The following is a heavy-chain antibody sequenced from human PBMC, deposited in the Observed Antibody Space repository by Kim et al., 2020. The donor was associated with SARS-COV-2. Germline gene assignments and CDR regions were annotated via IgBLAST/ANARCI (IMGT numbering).Heavy chain of an antibody. Sequence: YYADPVKGRFTVSRDNSKNPVDLQMSSLRVDDTAVYYCVRDLSGYYFDYWGQGTLVTVSS. J-gene: IGHJ4*02. CDR3: VRDLSGYYFDY. V-gene: IGHV3-23*05. D-gene: IGHD3-3*01.